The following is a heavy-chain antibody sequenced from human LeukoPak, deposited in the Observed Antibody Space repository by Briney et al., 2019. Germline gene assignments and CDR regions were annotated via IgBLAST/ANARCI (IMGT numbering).Heavy chain of an antibody. V-gene: IGHV1-8*01. CDR1: GYTFTSYD. Sequence: GASVKVSCKASGYTFTSYDINWVRQATGQGLEWMGWMNPNSGNTGYAQKFQGRVSMTRNTSISTAYMELSSLTSEDTAVYYCARGVGLYALLDYWGQGTLVTVSS. CDR3: ARGVGLYALLDY. J-gene: IGHJ4*02. D-gene: IGHD3-16*01. CDR2: MNPNSGNT.